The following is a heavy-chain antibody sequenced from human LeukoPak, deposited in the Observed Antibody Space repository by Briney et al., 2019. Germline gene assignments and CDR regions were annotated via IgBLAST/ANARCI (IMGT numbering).Heavy chain of an antibody. CDR2: ISAYNGNT. CDR3: ARDLGDDLTTVTSGNWFDP. J-gene: IGHJ5*02. V-gene: IGHV1-18*01. D-gene: IGHD4-17*01. CDR1: GYTFSSYG. Sequence: ASVKVSCKASGYTFSSYGITWVRQAPGQGLEWMGWISAYNGNTNYVQKLQGRVTMTTDTSTSTAYMELRGLRSDDTATYFCARDLGDDLTTVTSGNWFDPWGQGTLVTVSS.